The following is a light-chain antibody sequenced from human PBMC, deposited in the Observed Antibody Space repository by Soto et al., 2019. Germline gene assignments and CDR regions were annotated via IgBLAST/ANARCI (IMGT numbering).Light chain of an antibody. CDR1: QSVSSSY. CDR3: RQYDNAPQT. CDR2: GAS. Sequence: EIVMTQSPGNLSLSPGERATLSCRASQSVSSSYLAWYQQKPGQAPRLLIYGASSRATGIPDRFSGSGSGTDFTLTISRLEPEDFAVYYCRQYDNAPQTYGQGTKVDIK. V-gene: IGKV3-20*01. J-gene: IGKJ2*01.